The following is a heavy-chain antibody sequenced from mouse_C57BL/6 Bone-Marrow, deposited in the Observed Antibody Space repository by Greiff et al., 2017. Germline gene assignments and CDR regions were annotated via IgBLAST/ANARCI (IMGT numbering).Heavy chain of an antibody. CDR2: IYPGRGNT. Sequence: VQLQQSGAELVRPGASVKLSCKASGYTFTDYYINWVKQRPGQGLEWIARIYPGRGNTYYNEKFKGKATLTAEKSSSTAYMQLSSLTSEDSAVYFCARGDYGSSYWYFDVWGTGTTVTVSS. V-gene: IGHV1-76*01. D-gene: IGHD1-1*01. CDR1: GYTFTDYY. CDR3: ARGDYGSSYWYFDV. J-gene: IGHJ1*03.